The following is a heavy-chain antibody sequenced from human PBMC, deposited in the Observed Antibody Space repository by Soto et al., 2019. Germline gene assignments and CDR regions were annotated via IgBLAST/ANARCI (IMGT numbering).Heavy chain of an antibody. D-gene: IGHD2-2*01. V-gene: IGHV3-48*01. CDR1: GFTFSTHS. J-gene: IGHJ4*02. CDR2: ITGSDVTM. Sequence: GGFLRLSCAASGFTFSTHSMNWVRQAPGKGLEWISYITGSDVTMYADSVKGRFTISRDNAKNSLYLQMSSLRGEDTAVYFCVGEVGFQLIYWGQGALVTVSS. CDR3: VGEVGFQLIY.